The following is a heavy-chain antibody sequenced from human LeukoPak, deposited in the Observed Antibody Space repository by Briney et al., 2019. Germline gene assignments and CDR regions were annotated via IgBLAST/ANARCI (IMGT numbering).Heavy chain of an antibody. CDR2: ISGSGGNT. CDR3: AKDRPRIDY. CDR1: GFTFSSYA. V-gene: IGHV3-23*01. J-gene: IGHJ4*02. Sequence: QTGGSLRLSCAAPGFTFSSYAMGWVRQAPGTGLEWVSAISGSGGNTYYADSVKGRFTISRDNSRNTLYLQMNSLRAEDTAVYYCAKDRPRIDYWGQGTLVTVSS.